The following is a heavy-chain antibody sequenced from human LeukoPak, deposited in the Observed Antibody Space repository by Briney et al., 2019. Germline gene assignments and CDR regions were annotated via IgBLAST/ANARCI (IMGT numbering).Heavy chain of an antibody. Sequence: GGSLRLSCAASGFTVSSNYMSWVRQAPGKGLEWVSIIYSGGSTFYADSVKGRFTISRDNSKNTLYLQMNSLRAEDTAVYYCARAMEVTMIVVVISPFDYWGQGTLVTVSS. D-gene: IGHD3-22*01. CDR1: GFTVSSNY. CDR2: IYSGGST. CDR3: ARAMEVTMIVVVISPFDY. J-gene: IGHJ4*02. V-gene: IGHV3-53*01.